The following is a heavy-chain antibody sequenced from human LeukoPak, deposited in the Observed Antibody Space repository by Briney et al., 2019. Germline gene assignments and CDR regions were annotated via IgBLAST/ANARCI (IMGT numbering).Heavy chain of an antibody. V-gene: IGHV3-15*01. CDR2: IKSKTDGGTT. D-gene: IGHD2-21*02. J-gene: IGHJ4*02. Sequence: GGSLRLSCAASGFTFSGSTMHWVRQAPGKGLEWVGRIKSKTDGGTTDYAAPVKGRFTISRDDSKNTLYLQMNSLKTEDTAVYYCTTDEYCGGDCYTDYWGQGTLVTVSS. CDR1: GFTFSGST. CDR3: TTDEYCGGDCYTDY.